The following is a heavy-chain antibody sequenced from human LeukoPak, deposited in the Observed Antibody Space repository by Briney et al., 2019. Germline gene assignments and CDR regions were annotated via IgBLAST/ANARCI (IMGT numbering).Heavy chain of an antibody. V-gene: IGHV1-69*05. CDR3: ARGNWSDAFDV. CDR1: GGTFSSYA. CDR2: ITPMVDTA. D-gene: IGHD1-1*01. J-gene: IGHJ3*01. Sequence: SVKVSCQASGGTFSSYAISWVRQAPGQGLEWMGGITPMVDTAKYAQKFQDRVTITTDESASTAYLDLSSLTSEDTAVYYCARGNWSDAFDVWGQGALVTVSS.